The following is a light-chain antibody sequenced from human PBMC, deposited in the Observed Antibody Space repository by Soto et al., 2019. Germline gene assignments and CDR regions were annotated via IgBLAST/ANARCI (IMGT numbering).Light chain of an antibody. Sequence: IVLTQSPDTLSLSPGARATLSCRASQSFTSTYLAWYQQKPGQAPRLLIYGASSRATGIPDRFSGSGSGTDFTLTISRLEPEDFEVYYCQQCYISRTFGQGTKVDIK. CDR2: GAS. V-gene: IGKV3-20*01. J-gene: IGKJ1*01. CDR1: QSFTSTY. CDR3: QQCYISRT.